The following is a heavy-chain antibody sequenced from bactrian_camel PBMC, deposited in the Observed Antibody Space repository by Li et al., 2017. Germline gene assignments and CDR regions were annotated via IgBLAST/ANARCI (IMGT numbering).Heavy chain of an antibody. CDR3: AAERTPHCKAAFQGLGLILAFTV. D-gene: IGHD1*01. CDR1: GPSFRRIC. CDR2: IDRFGWT. J-gene: IGHJ4*01. V-gene: IGHV3S53*01. Sequence: HVQLVESGGGSVQAGGSLRLSCAVSGPSFRRICMGWFRQAPGKEREGVAVIDRFGWTTYVDPVKGRFTISKDNAKNILYLQMHSLKPDDTAMYYCAAERTPHCKAAFQGLGLILAFTVGGHGTQVTVS.